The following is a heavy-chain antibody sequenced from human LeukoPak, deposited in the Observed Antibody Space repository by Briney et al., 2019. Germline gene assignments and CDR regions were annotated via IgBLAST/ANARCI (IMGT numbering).Heavy chain of an antibody. Sequence: SETLSLTCAVYGGSFSGYYWSWIRQPPGKGLEWIGEINHSGSTNYNPSLKSRVTISVDTSKNQFSLKLSSVTAADTAVYYCARRYGPPFGSSWHNWFDPWGQGTLVTVSS. CDR2: INHSGST. J-gene: IGHJ5*02. D-gene: IGHD6-13*01. CDR3: ARRYGPPFGSSWHNWFDP. V-gene: IGHV4-34*01. CDR1: GGSFSGYY.